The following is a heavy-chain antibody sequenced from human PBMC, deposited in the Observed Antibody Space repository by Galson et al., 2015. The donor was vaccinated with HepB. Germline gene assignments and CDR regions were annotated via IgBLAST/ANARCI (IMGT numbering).Heavy chain of an antibody. CDR3: ARGGGPYGDPIRASAEYFQH. J-gene: IGHJ1*01. CDR2: ISSSGSTI. D-gene: IGHD4-17*01. V-gene: IGHV3-11*01. CDR1: GFTFSDYY. Sequence: SLRLSCAASGFTFSDYYMSWIRQAPGKGLEWVSYISSSGSTIYYADSVKGRFTISRDNAKNSLYLQMNSLRAEDTAVYYCARGGGPYGDPIRASAEYFQHWGQGTLVTVSS.